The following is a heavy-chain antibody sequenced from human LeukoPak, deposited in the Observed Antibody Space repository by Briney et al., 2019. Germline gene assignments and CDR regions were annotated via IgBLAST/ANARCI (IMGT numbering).Heavy chain of an antibody. D-gene: IGHD3-22*01. CDR1: GGSISSGGYY. Sequence: SETLSLTCTVSGGSISSGGYYWSWIRQHPGKGLEWIGYIYYSGSTYYNPSLKSRVTISVDTSKNQFSLKLSSVTAADTAVYYCARDGSMHYYDSSGYYGTGFDYWGQGTLVTVSS. V-gene: IGHV4-31*03. CDR2: IYYSGST. J-gene: IGHJ4*02. CDR3: ARDGSMHYYDSSGYYGTGFDY.